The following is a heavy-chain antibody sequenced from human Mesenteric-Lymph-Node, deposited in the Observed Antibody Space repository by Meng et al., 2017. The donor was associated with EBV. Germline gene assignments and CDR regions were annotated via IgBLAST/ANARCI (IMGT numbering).Heavy chain of an antibody. CDR1: SGSISNSNW. Sequence: QVQLQESGPGLGKPSGTLSLTCAVSSGSISNSNWWSWVRQPPGKGLQWIGEIFHSGGTNYNPSLKSRVTISVDKSKNQFSLKVNSLTAADTAVYYCARITFGGAIGDWGQGTLVTVFS. CDR3: ARITFGGAIGD. D-gene: IGHD3-16*02. CDR2: IFHSGGT. J-gene: IGHJ4*02. V-gene: IGHV4-4*02.